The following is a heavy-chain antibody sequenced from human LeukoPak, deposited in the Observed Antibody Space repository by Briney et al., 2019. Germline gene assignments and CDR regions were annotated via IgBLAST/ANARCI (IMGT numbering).Heavy chain of an antibody. CDR1: GFTFSSYA. J-gene: IGHJ4*02. V-gene: IGHV3-23*01. CDR3: AREPQSSGSFDY. CDR2: ISGSGGST. D-gene: IGHD6-25*01. Sequence: GGSLRLSCAASGFTFSSYAMSWVRQAPGKGLEWVSAISGSGGSTYYADSVKGRFTISRDNSKNTLYLQMNSLRAEDTAIYYCAREPQSSGSFDYWGQGTLVTVSS.